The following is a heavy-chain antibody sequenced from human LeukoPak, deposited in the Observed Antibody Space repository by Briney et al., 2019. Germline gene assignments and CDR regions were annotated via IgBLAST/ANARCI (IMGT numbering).Heavy chain of an antibody. V-gene: IGHV1-8*01. J-gene: IGHJ6*02. CDR2: MNPNSGNT. Sequence: ASVKVSCKASGYTFTSYDISWVRQATGQGLEWMGWMNPNSGNTGYAQKFQGRVTMTRNTSISTAYMELSSLRSEDTAVYYCARGGITIFGVVNYDYYGMDVWGQGTTVTVSS. CDR1: GYTFTSYD. CDR3: ARGGITIFGVVNYDYYGMDV. D-gene: IGHD3-3*01.